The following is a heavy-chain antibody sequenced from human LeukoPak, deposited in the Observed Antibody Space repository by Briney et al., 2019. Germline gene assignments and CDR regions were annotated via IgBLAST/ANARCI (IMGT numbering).Heavy chain of an antibody. D-gene: IGHD2-2*01. Sequence: ASVKVSCKASGYTFTSYGISWVRQAPGQGLEWMGWISAYSGNTNYAQKLQGRVTMTTDTSTSTAYMELRSLRSDDTAVYYCARGMNQLPPTVIDPWGQGTLVTVSS. CDR2: ISAYSGNT. CDR3: ARGMNQLPPTVIDP. CDR1: GYTFTSYG. V-gene: IGHV1-18*01. J-gene: IGHJ5*02.